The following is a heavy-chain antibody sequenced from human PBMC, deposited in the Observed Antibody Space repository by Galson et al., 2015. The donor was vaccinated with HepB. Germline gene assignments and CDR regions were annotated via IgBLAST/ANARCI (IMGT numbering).Heavy chain of an antibody. D-gene: IGHD3-22*01. J-gene: IGHJ4*02. CDR2: TYYRSKWYN. CDR3: ARDGGYYDSSGYYYTYYFDY. V-gene: IGHV6-1*01. CDR1: GDSVSSNSAA. Sequence: CAISGDSVSSNSAAWNWVRQSPSRGLEWLGRTYYRSKWYNDYAVSVKSRITINPDTSKNQFSLQLNSVTPEDTAVYYCARDGGYYDSSGYYYTYYFDYWGQGTLVTVSS.